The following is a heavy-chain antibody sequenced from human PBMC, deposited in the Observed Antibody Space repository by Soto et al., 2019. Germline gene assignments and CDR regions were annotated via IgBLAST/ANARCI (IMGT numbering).Heavy chain of an antibody. CDR3: ARVDYYGSGSLYYYYYYMDV. CDR1: GGSISSYY. D-gene: IGHD3-10*01. V-gene: IGHV4-59*01. J-gene: IGHJ6*03. CDR2: IYYSGST. Sequence: SETLSLTCTVSGGSISSYYWSWIRQPPGKGLEWIGYIYYSGSTNYNPSLKSRVTISVDTSKNQFSLKLSSVTAADTAVYYCARVDYYGSGSLYYYYYYMDVWGKGTTVTVSS.